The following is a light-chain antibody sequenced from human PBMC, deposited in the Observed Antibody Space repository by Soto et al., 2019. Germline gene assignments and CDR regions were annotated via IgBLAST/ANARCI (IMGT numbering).Light chain of an antibody. J-gene: IGKJ1*01. V-gene: IGKV3-20*01. Sequence: ETLLTQSPGTLSLSPGERVTLSCRASQSVCSRCFAWYQQKPGQSPRLLIYGASTRATGIPDRFIGSGSGTDFTLTISRLEPEDFAVYYCQHYGTTPWTFGQGTKVEIK. CDR2: GAS. CDR1: QSVCSRC. CDR3: QHYGTTPWT.